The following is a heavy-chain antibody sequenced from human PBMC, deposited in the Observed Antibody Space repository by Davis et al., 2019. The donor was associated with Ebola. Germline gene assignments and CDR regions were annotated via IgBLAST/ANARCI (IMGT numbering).Heavy chain of an antibody. Sequence: GEFLKISCAAYGFTFSSYSMNWVRQAPGKGLEWVSSISGGSAYIHYAGSLKGRFTISRDNARNSLYLQMNSLRVEDTAVYYCVRDAGVATATDAFNIWGQGTMVTVSS. J-gene: IGHJ3*02. V-gene: IGHV3-21*01. CDR2: ISGGSAYI. CDR1: GFTFSSYS. CDR3: VRDAGVATATDAFNI. D-gene: IGHD1-1*01.